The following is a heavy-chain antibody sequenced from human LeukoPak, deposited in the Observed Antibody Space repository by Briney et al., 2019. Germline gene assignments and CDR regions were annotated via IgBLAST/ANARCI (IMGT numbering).Heavy chain of an antibody. Sequence: GGTLRLYCAASGFTFSSYAMHWVRQAPGKGLEWVAVISYDGSNKYYADSVKGRFTISRDNSKNTLYLQMNSLRAEDTAVYYCSRGTGYGYSPDYWGQGTLVTVSS. CDR2: ISYDGSNK. D-gene: IGHD5-18*01. CDR1: GFTFSSYA. CDR3: SRGTGYGYSPDY. J-gene: IGHJ4*02. V-gene: IGHV3-30-3*01.